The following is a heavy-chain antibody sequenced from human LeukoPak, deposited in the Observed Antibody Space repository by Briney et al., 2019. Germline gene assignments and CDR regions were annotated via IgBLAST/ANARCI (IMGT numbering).Heavy chain of an antibody. CDR2: INPNSGGT. Sequence: ASVKVSCKASGYIFTGYYMHWVRQAPGQGLEWMGWINPNSGGTNYAQKFQGRVTMTRDTSISTAYMELSRLRSDDTAVYYCARSTRYNWNDDYWGQGTLVTVSS. V-gene: IGHV1-2*02. CDR1: GYIFTGYY. CDR3: ARSTRYNWNDDY. D-gene: IGHD1-1*01. J-gene: IGHJ4*02.